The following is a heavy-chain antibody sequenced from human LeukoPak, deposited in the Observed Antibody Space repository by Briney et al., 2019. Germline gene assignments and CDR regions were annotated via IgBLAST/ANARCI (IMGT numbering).Heavy chain of an antibody. D-gene: IGHD4-17*01. J-gene: IGHJ4*02. CDR3: ARGGYGDYLDY. Sequence: GGSLRLSCAASGFTFSSYAMSWVRQAPGKGLERVSAISGSGGSTYYADSVKGRFTISRNKSKNSLYLQMNSLRAEDTAVYYCARGGYGDYLDYWGQGTLVTVSS. CDR2: ISGSGGST. V-gene: IGHV3-23*01. CDR1: GFTFSSYA.